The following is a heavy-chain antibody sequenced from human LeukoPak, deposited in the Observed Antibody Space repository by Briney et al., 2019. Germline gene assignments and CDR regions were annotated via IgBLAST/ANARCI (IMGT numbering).Heavy chain of an antibody. CDR2: IHSGGRS. J-gene: IGHJ4*02. CDR3: ASFSSGSLDRGFDY. Sequence: QPGGSLRLSCAASGLTVSNNYMSWVRQAPGKGLEWVSLIHSGGRSQYADSVKGRFTISRDNSKNTVSLQMNSLRVEDTAVYYCASFSSGSLDRGFDYWGQGTLVTVSS. CDR1: GLTVSNNY. V-gene: IGHV3-53*01. D-gene: IGHD3-22*01.